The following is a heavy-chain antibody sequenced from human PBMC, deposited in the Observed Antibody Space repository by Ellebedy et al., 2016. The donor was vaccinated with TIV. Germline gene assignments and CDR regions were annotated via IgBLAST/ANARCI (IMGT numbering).Heavy chain of an antibody. Sequence: GESLKISCAASGFIVNRNFISWVRQAPGKGLEWVSVIYSDGSKNYADSAKGRFTVSRDNSKNTVYLQMSSLGVEDTAVYYCARDARVSFYYSGMDVWGQGTTVTVSS. CDR2: IYSDGSK. CDR3: ARDARVSFYYSGMDV. V-gene: IGHV3-53*01. D-gene: IGHD1-26*01. CDR1: GFIVNRNF. J-gene: IGHJ6*02.